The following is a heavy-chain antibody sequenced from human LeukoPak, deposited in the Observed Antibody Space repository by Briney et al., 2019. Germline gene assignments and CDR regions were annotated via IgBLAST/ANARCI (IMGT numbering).Heavy chain of an antibody. CDR3: ARKGPLRDSIPFMDV. D-gene: IGHD4-17*01. CDR2: IDHSGNT. V-gene: IGHV4-34*01. J-gene: IGHJ6*03. CDR1: GGSFSGFF. Sequence: SETLSLTCAVDGGSFSGFFWRWLRQPPGKGLEWIGEIDHSGNTNYNPSRRSRVTISVDTSKNQFSLKVNSLTAADTAVYYCARKGPLRDSIPFMDVWGEGTTVTVSS.